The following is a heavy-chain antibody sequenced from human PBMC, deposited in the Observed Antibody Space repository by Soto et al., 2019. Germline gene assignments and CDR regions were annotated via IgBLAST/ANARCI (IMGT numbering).Heavy chain of an antibody. V-gene: IGHV3-30*18. Sequence: QVQLVESGGGVVQPGRSLRLSCAASGFTFSSYGMHWVRQAPGKGLEWVAVISYDGSNKYYADSVKGRFTISRDNSKNTLYLQMNSLRAEDTAVYYCAKEGSDYGDYGLNYWGQGTLVTVS. CDR2: ISYDGSNK. CDR1: GFTFSSYG. CDR3: AKEGSDYGDYGLNY. J-gene: IGHJ4*02. D-gene: IGHD4-17*01.